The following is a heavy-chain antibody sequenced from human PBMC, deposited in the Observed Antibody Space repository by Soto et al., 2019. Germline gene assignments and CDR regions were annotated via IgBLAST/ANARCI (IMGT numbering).Heavy chain of an antibody. CDR2: IYHSGST. CDR3: ARGGYSSSPNWFDP. V-gene: IGHV4-30-2*01. Sequence: SETLSLTCAVSGGSISSGGYSWSWIRQPPGKGLEWIGYIYHSGSTYYNPSLKSRVTISVDRPKNQFSLKLSSVTAADTAVYYCARGGYSSSPNWFDPWGQGTLVTVSS. CDR1: GGSISSGGYS. D-gene: IGHD6-6*01. J-gene: IGHJ5*02.